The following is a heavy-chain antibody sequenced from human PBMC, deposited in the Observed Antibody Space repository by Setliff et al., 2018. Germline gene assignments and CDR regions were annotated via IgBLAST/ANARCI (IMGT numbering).Heavy chain of an antibody. D-gene: IGHD4-17*01. Sequence: ETLSLTCTVSGGSISSGVYYWGWIRQPPGKGLEWIGRIYHGGKTYYNTSLESRLTISVDTSKNHFSLKLSSVTAADTAVYYCAGSTVTQVDYWGQGTLVTVSS. CDR3: AGSTVTQVDY. CDR1: GGSISSGVYY. V-gene: IGHV4-39*02. J-gene: IGHJ4*02. CDR2: IYHGGKT.